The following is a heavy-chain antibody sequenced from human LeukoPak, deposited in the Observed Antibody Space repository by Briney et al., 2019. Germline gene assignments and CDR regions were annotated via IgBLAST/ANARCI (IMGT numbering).Heavy chain of an antibody. CDR1: GGSFSGYY. J-gene: IGHJ3*02. CDR3: AREQRSYQRPRPDAFDI. CDR2: ISSSGSTI. V-gene: IGHV3-11*01. Sequence: KPSETLSLTCAVYGGSFSGYYWSWIRQAPGKGLEWVSYISSSGSTIYYADPVKGRFTISRDNAKNSLYLQMNSLRAEDTAVYYCAREQRSYQRPRPDAFDIWGQGTMVTVSS. D-gene: IGHD1-26*01.